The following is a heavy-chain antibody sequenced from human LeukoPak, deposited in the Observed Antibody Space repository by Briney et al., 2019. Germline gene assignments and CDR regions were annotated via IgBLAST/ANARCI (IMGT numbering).Heavy chain of an antibody. CDR3: ARAASLDY. V-gene: IGHV7-4-1*02. CDR2: INTNTGKP. Sequence: GASVKVSCKASGYTFTSYAMNWVRQAPGQGLEWMGWINTNTGKPTYAQGFTGRFVFSLDSSVSTAYLQINSLNAEGTAVCYCARAASLDYWGQGTLVTVSS. CDR1: GYTFTSYA. D-gene: IGHD2-2*01. J-gene: IGHJ4*02.